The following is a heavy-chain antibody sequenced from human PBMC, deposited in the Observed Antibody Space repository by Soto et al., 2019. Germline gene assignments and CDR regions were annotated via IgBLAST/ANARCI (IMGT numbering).Heavy chain of an antibody. D-gene: IGHD2-8*01. CDR3: ARGGYCTNGVCYDYYYYGMDV. J-gene: IGHJ6*02. CDR1: GFTFSSYG. CDR2: IWYDGSNK. V-gene: IGHV3-33*01. Sequence: GGSLRLSCAASGFTFSSYGMHWVRQAPGKGLEWEAVIWYDGSNKYYADSVKGRFTISRDNSKNTLYLQMNSLRAEDTAVYYCARGGYCTNGVCYDYYYYGMDVWGQGTTVTVSS.